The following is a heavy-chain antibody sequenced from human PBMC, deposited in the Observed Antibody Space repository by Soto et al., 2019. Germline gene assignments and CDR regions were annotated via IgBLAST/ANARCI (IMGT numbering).Heavy chain of an antibody. V-gene: IGHV2-5*01. CDR1: GFSLNTGGVG. J-gene: IGHJ3*01. Sequence: ESGPTLVNPTQTLTLTCTFSGFSLNTGGVGVGWIRQPPGKPLEWLALVYWNDDERYRPSLKNRLAIIKDTSKNQVVLTMTNMDPVDTGKYYCAPRIRERQAFDVWGQGPVVTVSS. CDR3: APRIRERQAFDV. CDR2: VYWNDDE. D-gene: IGHD1-1*01.